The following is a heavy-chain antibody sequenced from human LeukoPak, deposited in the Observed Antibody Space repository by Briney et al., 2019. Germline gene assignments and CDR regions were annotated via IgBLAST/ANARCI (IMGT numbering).Heavy chain of an antibody. CDR2: INHSGST. D-gene: IGHD5-18*01. Sequence: SETLPLTCAVYGGSFSGYYWSWIRQPPGKGLEWIGEINHSGSTNYNPSLKSRVTISVDTSKNQFSLKLSSVTAADTAVYYCARGRKYSYGYRAFDIWGQGTMVTVSS. CDR1: GGSFSGYY. J-gene: IGHJ3*02. V-gene: IGHV4-34*01. CDR3: ARGRKYSYGYRAFDI.